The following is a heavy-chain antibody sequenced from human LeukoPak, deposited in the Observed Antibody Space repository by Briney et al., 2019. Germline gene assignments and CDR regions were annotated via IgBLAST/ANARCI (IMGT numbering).Heavy chain of an antibody. J-gene: IGHJ4*02. CDR1: GGSISSGGYY. V-gene: IGHV4-30-2*01. CDR2: IYHSGST. D-gene: IGHD6-19*01. Sequence: KASETLSLTCTVSGGSISSGGYYWSWIRQPPGKGLEWIGYIYHSGSTYYNPSLKSRVTISVDTSENQFSLKLSSVTAADTAVYYCARDSVAGYYFGYWGQETLVTVSS. CDR3: ARDSVAGYYFGY.